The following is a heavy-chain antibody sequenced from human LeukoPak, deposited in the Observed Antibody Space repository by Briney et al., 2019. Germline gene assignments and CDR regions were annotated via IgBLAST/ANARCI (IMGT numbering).Heavy chain of an antibody. Sequence: SVKVSCKASGGTFISYAISWVRQAPGQGLEWMGGIIPIFGTANYAQKFQGRVTITADESTSTAYMELSSLRSEDTAVYYCAREGLSDSSGPLWYFDYWGQGTLVTVSS. V-gene: IGHV1-69*13. CDR2: IIPIFGTA. CDR3: AREGLSDSSGPLWYFDY. CDR1: GGTFISYA. J-gene: IGHJ4*02. D-gene: IGHD6-19*01.